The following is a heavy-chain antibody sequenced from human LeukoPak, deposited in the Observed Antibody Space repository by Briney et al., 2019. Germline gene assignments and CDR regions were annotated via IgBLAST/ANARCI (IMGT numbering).Heavy chain of an antibody. V-gene: IGHV3-53*01. CDR1: GFTVSSNY. Sequence: GGSLRLSCAASGFTVSSNYMSWVRQAPGKGLEWVSVIYSGGSTYYADSVKGRFTISRDNSKNTLYPQMNSLRAEDTAVYYCARIYDSSGYYFHYYYYGMDVWGQGTTVTVSS. D-gene: IGHD3-22*01. J-gene: IGHJ6*02. CDR3: ARIYDSSGYYFHYYYYGMDV. CDR2: IYSGGST.